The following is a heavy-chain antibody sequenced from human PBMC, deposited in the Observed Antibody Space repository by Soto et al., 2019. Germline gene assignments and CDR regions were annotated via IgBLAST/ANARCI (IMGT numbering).Heavy chain of an antibody. V-gene: IGHV3-64*01. CDR3: ARDGLRQYAFAI. J-gene: IGHJ3*02. CDR2: ISSNGGST. D-gene: IGHD2-15*01. Sequence: SLRLSCAASGFTFSSYAMHWVRQAPGKGLEYVSAISSNGGSTYYANSVKGRFTISRDNSKNTLYLQMGSLRAEDMAVYYCARDGLRQYAFAIWGQGTMVTVSS. CDR1: GFTFSSYA.